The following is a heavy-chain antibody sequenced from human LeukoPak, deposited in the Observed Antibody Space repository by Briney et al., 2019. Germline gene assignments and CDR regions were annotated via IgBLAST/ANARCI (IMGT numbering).Heavy chain of an antibody. D-gene: IGHD1-1*01. CDR3: ARSSATGTTNWFDP. CDR2: IIPIFGTA. V-gene: IGHV1-69*13. Sequence: SVKVSCKASGYAFTSYDINWVRQAPGQGLEWMGGIIPIFGTANYAQKFQGRVTITADESTSTAYMELSSLRSEDTAVYYCARSSATGTTNWFDPWGQGTLVTVSS. CDR1: GYAFTSYD. J-gene: IGHJ5*02.